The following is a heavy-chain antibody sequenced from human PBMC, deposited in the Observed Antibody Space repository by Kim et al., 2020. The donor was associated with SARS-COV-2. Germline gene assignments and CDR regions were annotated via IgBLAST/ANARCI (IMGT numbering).Heavy chain of an antibody. Sequence: NTNYAQKLQGRVTMTTDTSTSTAYMELRSLRSDDTAVYYCARGPRNAFDIWGQGTMVTVSS. V-gene: IGHV1-18*01. CDR3: ARGPRNAFDI. CDR2: NT. J-gene: IGHJ3*02.